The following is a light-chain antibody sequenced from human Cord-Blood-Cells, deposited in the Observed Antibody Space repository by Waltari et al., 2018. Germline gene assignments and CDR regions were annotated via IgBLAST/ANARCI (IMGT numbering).Light chain of an antibody. J-gene: IGLJ1*01. CDR3: CSYAGSHYV. CDR2: DVS. V-gene: IGLV2-11*01. CDR1: SSDAGGYNY. Sequence: QSALTQPRSVSGSPGQSVTISCTGTSSDAGGYNYVSWYQQHPGKAPKLMIYDVSKRPSGVPDRFSGSKSGNTASLTISGLQAEDEADYYCCSYAGSHYVFGTGTKVTVL.